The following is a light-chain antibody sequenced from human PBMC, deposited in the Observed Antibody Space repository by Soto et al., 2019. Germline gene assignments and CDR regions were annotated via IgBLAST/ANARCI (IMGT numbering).Light chain of an antibody. Sequence: DIQLTQSAPTLCASVGDRVAITCRASQNINIYLNWYQQIPGKAPKLLIYSASSLQSGVPSRFSGSGSGTEFTLTIRSLQPDDFATYYCQQYNSYSFGQGTKVDIK. CDR2: SAS. V-gene: IGKV1-5*01. CDR1: QNINIY. CDR3: QQYNSYS. J-gene: IGKJ1*01.